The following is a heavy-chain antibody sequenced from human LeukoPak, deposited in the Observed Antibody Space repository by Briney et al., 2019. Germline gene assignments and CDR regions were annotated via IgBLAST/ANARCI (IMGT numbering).Heavy chain of an antibody. CDR2: IKSKVYSATS. V-gene: IGHV3-15*01. D-gene: IGHD3-10*01. CDR3: AALGFGDFSASDN. J-gene: IGHJ4*02. CDR1: GFSFNDAW. Sequence: GGSLRLSCAASGFSFNDAWMDWVRQVPGKGLEWVGRIKSKVYSATSDYAAPVIGRFTISRDGSTSTLYLQMPSLKIEDTAVYYCAALGFGDFSASDNWGQGTLVTVSS.